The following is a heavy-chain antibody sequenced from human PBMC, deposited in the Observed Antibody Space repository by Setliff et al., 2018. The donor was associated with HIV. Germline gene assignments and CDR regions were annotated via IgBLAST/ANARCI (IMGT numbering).Heavy chain of an antibody. J-gene: IGHJ5*02. CDR3: AGVPGGGGNWFDP. Sequence: ASVKVSCKASGYTFTSYGVSWVRQAPGQGLEWMGLISGYNGWTKYPQKFQGRVIMTSDTSTSTVYMELTSLTSEDTAMYFCAGVPGGGGNWFDPWGQGTLVTVSS. CDR1: GYTFTSYG. CDR2: ISGYNGWT. D-gene: IGHD3-16*01. V-gene: IGHV1-18*01.